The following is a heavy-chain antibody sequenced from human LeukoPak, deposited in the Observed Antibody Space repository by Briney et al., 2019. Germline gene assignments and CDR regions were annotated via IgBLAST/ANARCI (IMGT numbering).Heavy chain of an antibody. CDR1: GGSISSGSYY. CDR3: ARGLTTIFGVVNWFDP. CDR2: IYTSGST. Sequence: PSETLSLTCTVSGGSISSGSYYWSWIRQPAGKGLEWIGRIYTSGSTNYNPSLKSRVTISVDTSKNQFSLKLSSVTAADTAVYYCARGLTTIFGVVNWFDPWAREPWSPSPQ. D-gene: IGHD3-3*01. J-gene: IGHJ5*02. V-gene: IGHV4-61*02.